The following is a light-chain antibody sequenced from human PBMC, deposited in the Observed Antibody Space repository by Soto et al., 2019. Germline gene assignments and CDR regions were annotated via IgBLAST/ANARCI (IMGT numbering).Light chain of an antibody. CDR3: QQRSNWRIT. CDR1: QSVRSY. J-gene: IGKJ5*01. V-gene: IGKV3-11*01. CDR2: DAS. Sequence: EIVLTQSPATLSLSPGERATLSCRASQSVRSYLAWYQQKPGQAPRLLIHDASNRATGIPARFSGSGSGTDFTLTISSLEPEDFAVYYCQQRSNWRITFGQGTRLEIK.